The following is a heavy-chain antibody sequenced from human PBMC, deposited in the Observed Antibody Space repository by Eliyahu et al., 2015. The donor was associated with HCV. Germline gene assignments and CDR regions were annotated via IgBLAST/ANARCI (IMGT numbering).Heavy chain of an antibody. Sequence: QVQLVESGGGVVQPGRSLRLSCAAXGFTFSSYGMHWVRQAPGKGLEWVAVISYDGSNKYYADSVKGRFTISRDNSKNTLYLQMNSLRAEDTAVYYCAKDYGSGRHQLDYWGQGTLVTVSS. J-gene: IGHJ4*02. CDR1: GFTFSSYG. D-gene: IGHD3-10*01. CDR2: ISYDGSNK. V-gene: IGHV3-30*18. CDR3: AKDYGSGRHQLDY.